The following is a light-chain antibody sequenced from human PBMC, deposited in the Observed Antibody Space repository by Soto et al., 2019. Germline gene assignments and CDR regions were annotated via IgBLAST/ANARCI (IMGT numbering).Light chain of an antibody. CDR2: DAS. CDR1: QSVSARY. CDR3: QQYGGSPPIT. V-gene: IGKV3-20*01. Sequence: ILLTQSPGTLSLSPGERATLSCRASQSVSARYLAWYQQKPGQAPRLLIYDASSRATGIPGRFSGSGSGTDFTLTISRLEPEDFAVYYCQQYGGSPPITFGQGTRLEIK. J-gene: IGKJ5*01.